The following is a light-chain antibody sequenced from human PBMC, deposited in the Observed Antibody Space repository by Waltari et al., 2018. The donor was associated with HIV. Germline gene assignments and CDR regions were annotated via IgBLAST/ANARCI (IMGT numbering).Light chain of an antibody. CDR2: DAS. CDR3: QQYKDWPPWT. V-gene: IGKV3-15*01. CDR1: QSVSNN. Sequence: TVMTQSPGTLSVSPGERATRPCRASQSVSNNLAWYQQKPGEAPRLLIYDASDRTTGVPARFSGSGSGTEFTLTISSLQSEDFAVYFCQQYKDWPPWTFGQGTKVEMK. J-gene: IGKJ1*01.